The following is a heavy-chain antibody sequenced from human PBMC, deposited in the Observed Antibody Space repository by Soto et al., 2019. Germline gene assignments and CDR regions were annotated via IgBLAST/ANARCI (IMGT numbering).Heavy chain of an antibody. V-gene: IGHV1-8*01. CDR3: ARVGGDCSGGSCYSYYYYGMDV. J-gene: IGHJ6*02. D-gene: IGHD2-15*01. Sequence: QVQLVQSGAEVKKPGASVKVSCKASGYTFTSYDINWVRQATGQGLEWMGWMNPNSGNTGYAQKFQGRVTMTRNTSISTAYMELSSLRSEDTAVYYCARVGGDCSGGSCYSYYYYGMDVWGQGTTVNVSS. CDR1: GYTFTSYD. CDR2: MNPNSGNT.